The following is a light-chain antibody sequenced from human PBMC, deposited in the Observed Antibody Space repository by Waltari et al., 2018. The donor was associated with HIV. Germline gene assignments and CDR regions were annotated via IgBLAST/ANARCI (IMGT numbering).Light chain of an antibody. CDR1: SSNIGAGYD. V-gene: IGLV1-40*01. CDR3: QSYDSSLSRGV. CDR2: GNS. J-gene: IGLJ2*01. Sequence: QSVLTQPPSVSGAPGQRVTISCTGSSSNIGAGYDVHWYQQLPGTAPKLLIYGNSNRPSGVPDRFSGSKSGTSASLAITGLQAEDEADYYCQSYDSSLSRGVFGGGTKLTVL.